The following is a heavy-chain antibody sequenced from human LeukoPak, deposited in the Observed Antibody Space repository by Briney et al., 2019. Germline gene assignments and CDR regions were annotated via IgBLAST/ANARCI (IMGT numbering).Heavy chain of an antibody. D-gene: IGHD1-26*01. J-gene: IGHJ4*02. CDR2: INSDGSST. Sequence: GGSLRLACAASGFTFSSYWMHWVRQAPGKGLVWVSRINSDGSSTSYADSVKGRFTISRDNAKNTLYLQMNSLRAEDTAVYYCAREYGSHYPNPIDYWGQGTLVTVSS. CDR3: AREYGSHYPNPIDY. CDR1: GFTFSSYW. V-gene: IGHV3-74*01.